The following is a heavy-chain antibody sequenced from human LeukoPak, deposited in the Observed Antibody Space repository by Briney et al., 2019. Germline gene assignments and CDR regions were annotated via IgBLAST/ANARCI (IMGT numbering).Heavy chain of an antibody. V-gene: IGHV1-18*01. CDR3: ARLGRDGYDPYGMDV. J-gene: IGHJ6*02. D-gene: IGHD5-24*01. CDR1: GYTFTSYG. CDR2: ISAYNGNT. Sequence: EASVKVSCKASGYTFTSYGISWVRQAPGQGLEWMGWISAYNGNTNYAQKLQGRVTMTTDTSTSTAYMELRSLRSDDTAVYYCARLGRDGYDPYGMDVWGQGTTVTVSS.